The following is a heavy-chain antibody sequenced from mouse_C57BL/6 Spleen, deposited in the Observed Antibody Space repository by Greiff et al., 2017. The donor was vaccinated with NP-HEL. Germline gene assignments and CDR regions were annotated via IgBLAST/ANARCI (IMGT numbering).Heavy chain of an antibody. Sequence: VQLKESGAELVKPGASVKLSCTASGFNIKDYYMNWVKQRTEQGLEWIGRIDPEDGETKYAPKFQGKATITADTSSNTAYLQLSSLTSEDTAVYYWARWAVTTVVDWYFDVWGTGTTVTVSS. D-gene: IGHD1-1*01. CDR2: IDPEDGET. V-gene: IGHV14-2*01. CDR3: ARWAVTTVVDWYFDV. J-gene: IGHJ1*03. CDR1: GFNIKDYY.